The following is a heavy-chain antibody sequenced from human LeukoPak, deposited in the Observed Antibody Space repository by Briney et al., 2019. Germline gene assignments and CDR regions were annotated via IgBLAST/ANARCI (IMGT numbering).Heavy chain of an antibody. V-gene: IGHV6-1*01. CDR2: TYYRSKWYK. CDR3: ARGPSYFQH. J-gene: IGHJ1*01. Sequence: SQTLSLTCAISGDSVSGKSVAWNWIRQSPSKGLEWLGRTYYRSKWYKYYAVSVKGRITINPDTSKNQFSLQLNSVTPEDTAVYYCARGPSYFQHWGQGTLVTVSS. CDR1: GDSVSGKSVA.